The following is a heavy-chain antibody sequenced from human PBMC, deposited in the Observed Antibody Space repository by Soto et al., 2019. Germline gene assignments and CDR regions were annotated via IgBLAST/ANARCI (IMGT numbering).Heavy chain of an antibody. D-gene: IGHD3-3*01. J-gene: IGHJ4*02. CDR3: ARDSPYYDFWSGYSGLIDY. Sequence: VQLVESGGGLVKPGGSLRLSCAASGFTFSSYSMNWVRQAPGKGLEWVAVISYDGSNKYYADSVKGRFTISRDNSKNTLYLQMNSLRAEDTAVYYCARDSPYYDFWSGYSGLIDYWGQGTLVTVSS. CDR1: GFTFSSYS. V-gene: IGHV3-30*03. CDR2: ISYDGSNK.